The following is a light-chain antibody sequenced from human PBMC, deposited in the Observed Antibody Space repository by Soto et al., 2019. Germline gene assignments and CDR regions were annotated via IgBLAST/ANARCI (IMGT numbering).Light chain of an antibody. CDR1: SSNIESNY. Sequence: QSVLTQPPSVSAAPGQKVTISCSGSSSNIESNYVSWYQQVPGTAPKLLIHDNNQRPSGVPDRFSGYKSGTSATLGITGLQTGDEADYYCGTWDSGLSGVVFGGGTKLTVL. J-gene: IGLJ2*01. CDR2: DNN. V-gene: IGLV1-51*01. CDR3: GTWDSGLSGVV.